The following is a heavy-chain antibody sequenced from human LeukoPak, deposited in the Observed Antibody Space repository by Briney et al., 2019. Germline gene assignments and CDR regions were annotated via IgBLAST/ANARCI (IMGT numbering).Heavy chain of an antibody. D-gene: IGHD3-10*01. CDR3: AGVLGVRDLAYFDY. J-gene: IGHJ4*01. CDR1: GFTFNTYW. Sequence: PGGSLRLSCAASGFTFNTYWMHWVRQAPGKGLVWVSRIRSDGSRTSYADSVRGRFTTSRDNAKNTLYLQMNSLRAEDTAVYYCAGVLGVRDLAYFDYWGHGTLVTVSS. V-gene: IGHV3-74*01. CDR2: IRSDGSRT.